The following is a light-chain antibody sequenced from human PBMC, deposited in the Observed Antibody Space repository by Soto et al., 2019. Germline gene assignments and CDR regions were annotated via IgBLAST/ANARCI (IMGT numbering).Light chain of an antibody. CDR1: SGSIASNY. J-gene: IGLJ2*01. CDR3: SSYTSSSTLV. Sequence: NFMLTQPHSVSASPGKTVTISCTRSSGSIASNYVQWYQQRPGSAPTTVIYEDNQRPSGVPDRFSGSIDSSSNSASLTISGLKTEDEADYYCSSYTSSSTLVFGGGTKLTVL. V-gene: IGLV6-57*04. CDR2: EDN.